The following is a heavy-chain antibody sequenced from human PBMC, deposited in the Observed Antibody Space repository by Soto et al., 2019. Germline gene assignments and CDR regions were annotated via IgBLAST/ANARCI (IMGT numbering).Heavy chain of an antibody. J-gene: IGHJ5*02. V-gene: IGHV4-39*01. CDR2: IYYNGST. Sequence: SETLSLTCTVSGGSISSNFYYWAWIRQPPGKGLEWIGTIYYNGSTYYNPSLKSRVTISVDTSKNQFSLKVSSVTAADTSVYYCASGGTWGQGTLVTVSS. CDR3: ASGGT. D-gene: IGHD2-8*02. CDR1: GGSISSNFYY.